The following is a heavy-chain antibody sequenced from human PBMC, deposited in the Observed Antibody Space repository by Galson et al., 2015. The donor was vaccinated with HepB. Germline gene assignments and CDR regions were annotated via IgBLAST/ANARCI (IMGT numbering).Heavy chain of an antibody. D-gene: IGHD3-10*01. J-gene: IGHJ6*02. V-gene: IGHV5-51*03. CDR1: GYSFTSHW. CDR3: ARRSIWFGELLPYYYYYGMDV. CDR2: IYPGDSDT. Sequence: QSGAEVKKPGESLKISCKGSGYSFTSHWIGWVRQMPGKGLEWMGIIYPGDSDTRYSPSFQGQVTISADKSISTAYLQWSSLKASDTAMYYCARRSIWFGELLPYYYYYGMDVWGQGTTVTVSS.